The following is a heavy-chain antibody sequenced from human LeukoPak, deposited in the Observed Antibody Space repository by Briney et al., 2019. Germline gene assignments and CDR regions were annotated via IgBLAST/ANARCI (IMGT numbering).Heavy chain of an antibody. Sequence: GASVKVSCKASGYTFTSDGISWVRQAPGQGLEWRGWSSAYNGNTNYAQKLQGRVTMTTDTSTSTAYMELRSLRSDDTAVYYCARAKRKWALLDWEFDYWGQGTLVTVSS. J-gene: IGHJ4*02. V-gene: IGHV1-18*01. CDR3: ARAKRKWALLDWEFDY. D-gene: IGHD1-26*01. CDR2: SSAYNGNT. CDR1: GYTFTSDG.